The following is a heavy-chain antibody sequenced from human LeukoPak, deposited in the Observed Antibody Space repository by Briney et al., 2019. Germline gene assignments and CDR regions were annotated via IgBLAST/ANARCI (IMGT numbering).Heavy chain of an antibody. V-gene: IGHV3-7*01. CDR3: AGAAGWEQAY. J-gene: IGHJ4*02. D-gene: IGHD1/OR15-1a*01. CDR2: IQQDGSEK. Sequence: GGSLRLSCAASGFTFTSYWMTWVRQAPGKGLEWVANIQQDGSEKNYVDSAKGRFTISRDNTKNSLYLQMNSLRAEDTAVYYCAGAAGWEQAYWVQGTQVTVSS. CDR1: GFTFTSYW.